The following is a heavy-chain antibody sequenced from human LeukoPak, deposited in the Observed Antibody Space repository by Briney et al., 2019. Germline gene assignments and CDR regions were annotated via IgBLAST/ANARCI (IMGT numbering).Heavy chain of an antibody. J-gene: IGHJ6*02. CDR3: ARHKKGGYGPPLYGMDV. D-gene: IGHD1-1*01. CDR1: GGSISSYY. V-gene: IGHV4-59*08. Sequence: PSETLSLTCTVSGGSISSYYWSWIRQPPGKGLEWIGYIYYSGSTNYNPSLKSRATISVDTSKNQFSLKLSSVTAADTAVYYCARHKKGGYGPPLYGMDVWGQGTTVTVSS. CDR2: IYYSGST.